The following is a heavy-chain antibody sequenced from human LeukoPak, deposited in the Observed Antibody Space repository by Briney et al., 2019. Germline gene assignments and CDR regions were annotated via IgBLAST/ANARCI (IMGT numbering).Heavy chain of an antibody. CDR3: ARGANYYDSSGYPHDAFDI. V-gene: IGHV4-30-2*01. D-gene: IGHD3-22*01. Sequence: PSETLSLTCAVSGGSISSGGYSWSWIRQPPGKGLEWIGYIYHSGSTYYNPSLKGRVTISVDRSKNQFSLKLSSVTAADTAVYYCARGANYYDSSGYPHDAFDIWGQGTMVTVSS. J-gene: IGHJ3*02. CDR1: GGSISSGGYS. CDR2: IYHSGST.